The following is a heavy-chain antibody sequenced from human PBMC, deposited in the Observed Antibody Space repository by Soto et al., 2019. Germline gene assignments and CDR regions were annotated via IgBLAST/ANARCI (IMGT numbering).Heavy chain of an antibody. CDR1: GFSLSTSGVG. CDR3: AHLTSWGEGAPFDI. J-gene: IGHJ3*02. V-gene: IGHV2-5*02. CDR2: IYWDDDK. D-gene: IGHD3-16*01. Sequence: QITLKESGPTLVKPTQTLTLTCIFSGFSLSTSGVGVGWIRQPPGKALEWLAVIYWDDDKRYSPSLKSKVTITRDTSKNQVVFTMTNMDPEDTGTFYCAHLTSWGEGAPFDIWGQGTKVTVSS.